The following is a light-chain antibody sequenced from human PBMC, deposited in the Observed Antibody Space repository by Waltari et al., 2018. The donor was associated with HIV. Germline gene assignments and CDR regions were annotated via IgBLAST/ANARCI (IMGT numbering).Light chain of an antibody. V-gene: IGKV1-39*01. CDR1: QNIRKY. CDR2: AAS. Sequence: DIQMTQSPSSLSASVGDRVTITCRESQNIRKYLNWYQQKPGKTPELLVFAASNWQSGVPSRFRGSGSGTDFTLTISSLQREDFATYYCQQSYSTPQTFGQGTKVEIK. J-gene: IGKJ1*01. CDR3: QQSYSTPQT.